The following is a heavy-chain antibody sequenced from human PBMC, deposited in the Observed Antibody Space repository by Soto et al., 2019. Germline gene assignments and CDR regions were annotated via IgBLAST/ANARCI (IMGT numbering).Heavy chain of an antibody. CDR2: ISYDGSNK. V-gene: IGHV3-30*18. Sequence: GGSLRLSCAASGFTFSSYGMHWVRQAPGKGLEWVAVISYDGSNKYYADSVKGRFTISRDNSKNTLYPQMNSLRAEDTAVYYCAKGPWFDPWGQGTLVTVSS. CDR1: GFTFSSYG. J-gene: IGHJ5*02. CDR3: AKGPWFDP.